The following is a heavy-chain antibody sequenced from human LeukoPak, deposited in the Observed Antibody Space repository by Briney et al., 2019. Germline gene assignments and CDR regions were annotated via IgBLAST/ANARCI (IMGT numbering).Heavy chain of an antibody. CDR3: AKNWEYIGWFDP. CDR2: IRYDGSNK. Sequence: PGGSLRLSCAASGFTFGSYGMHWVRQAPGKGLEWVAFIRYDGSNKYYADSVKGRFTISRDNSKNTLYLQMNSLRAEDTAVYYCAKNWEYIGWFDPWGQGTLVTVSS. J-gene: IGHJ5*02. V-gene: IGHV3-30*02. D-gene: IGHD2/OR15-2a*01. CDR1: GFTFGSYG.